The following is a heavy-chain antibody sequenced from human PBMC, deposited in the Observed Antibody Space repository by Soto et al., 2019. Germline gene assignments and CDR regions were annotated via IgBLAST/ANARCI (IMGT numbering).Heavy chain of an antibody. V-gene: IGHV1-3*01. CDR2: ITGGNNT. CDR3: ARGRLFNDY. D-gene: IGHD3-22*01. Sequence: QVHLVQSGAEVRKPGASVKISCRASGYTFTSYAIHWVRLAPGHGLEWMGWITGGNNTKYSQTFMGRVSIRSDTSASTAYMELSSLRSEDMALYFCARGRLFNDYWGQGTLVTVSS. J-gene: IGHJ4*02. CDR1: GYTFTSYA.